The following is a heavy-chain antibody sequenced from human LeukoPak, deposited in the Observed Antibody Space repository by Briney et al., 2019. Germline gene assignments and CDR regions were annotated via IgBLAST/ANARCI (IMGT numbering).Heavy chain of an antibody. CDR1: GFTFSSYW. V-gene: IGHV3-7*01. Sequence: GGSLRLSRAASGFTFSSYWMSWVRQAPGKGLEWVANIKQDGSEKYYVDSVKGRFTISRDNAKNSLYLQMNSLRAEDTAVYYCARDSPAARSDYWGQGTLVTVSS. CDR3: ARDSPAARSDY. CDR2: IKQDGSEK. J-gene: IGHJ4*02. D-gene: IGHD6-6*01.